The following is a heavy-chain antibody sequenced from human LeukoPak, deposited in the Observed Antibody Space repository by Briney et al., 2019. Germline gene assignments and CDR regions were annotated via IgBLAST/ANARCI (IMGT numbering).Heavy chain of an antibody. V-gene: IGHV3-23*01. J-gene: IGHJ3*02. Sequence: GGSLRLSCAASGFTFSSYAMSWVRQAPGKGLEWVSAISGSGGSTYYADSVKGRFIISRDNSMNTLYLQMNSLRAEDTAVYYCANDGAYYDSSTDAFDIWGQGTMVTVSS. CDR3: ANDGAYYDSSTDAFDI. CDR1: GFTFSSYA. D-gene: IGHD3-22*01. CDR2: ISGSGGST.